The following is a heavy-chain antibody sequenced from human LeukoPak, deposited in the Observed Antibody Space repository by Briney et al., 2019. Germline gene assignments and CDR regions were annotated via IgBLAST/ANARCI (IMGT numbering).Heavy chain of an antibody. CDR3: AKYGSGSYYNIRGYYYYGMDV. D-gene: IGHD3-10*01. V-gene: IGHV3-23*01. Sequence: GGSLRLSCAASGFTFSSYAMSWVRQAPGKGLEWVSAISGSRGSTYYADSVKGRFTISRDNSKNTLYLQMNSLRAEDTAVYYCAKYGSGSYYNIRGYYYYGMDVWGQGTTVTVSS. CDR2: ISGSRGST. J-gene: IGHJ6*02. CDR1: GFTFSSYA.